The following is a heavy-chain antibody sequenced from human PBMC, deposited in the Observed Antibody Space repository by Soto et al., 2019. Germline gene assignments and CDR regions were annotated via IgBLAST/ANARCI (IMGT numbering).Heavy chain of an antibody. Sequence: ASVKVSCKASGYTFTSYDINWVRQATGQGLEWMGWMNPNSGNTGYAQKFQGRVTMTRNTSISTAYMELSSLRSEDTAVYYCARGVVPAAMDYYYYYMDVWGKGTTVTVSS. V-gene: IGHV1-8*01. J-gene: IGHJ6*03. D-gene: IGHD2-2*01. CDR2: MNPNSGNT. CDR3: ARGVVPAAMDYYYYYMDV. CDR1: GYTFTSYD.